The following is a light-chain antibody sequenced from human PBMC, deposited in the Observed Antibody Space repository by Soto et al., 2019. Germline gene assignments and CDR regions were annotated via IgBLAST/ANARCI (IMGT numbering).Light chain of an antibody. CDR1: QSVSAN. J-gene: IGKJ1*01. Sequence: ETVMTQSPATLYVSPGERATLSCRASQSVSANLAWYQQKPGQAPRLLIYGAFTRATDIPARFSGSGSGTEFTLTISRLQSEDSAVYYCQQYNNWPRTFGQGTKV. CDR3: QQYNNWPRT. CDR2: GAF. V-gene: IGKV3-15*01.